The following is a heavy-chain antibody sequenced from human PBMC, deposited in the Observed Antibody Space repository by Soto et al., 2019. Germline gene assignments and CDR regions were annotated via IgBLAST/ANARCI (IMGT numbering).Heavy chain of an antibody. V-gene: IGHV1-69*04. Sequence: SVTVSCTSSGYTFNMYTIMWVRQAPGQGLEWMGRIIPILGIANYAQKFQGRVTITADKSTSTAYRELSSLRSEDTAVFYCTREPEYSGYDSPGYWGQGTLVTVSS. J-gene: IGHJ4*02. CDR2: IIPILGIA. CDR1: GYTFNMYT. D-gene: IGHD5-12*01. CDR3: TREPEYSGYDSPGY.